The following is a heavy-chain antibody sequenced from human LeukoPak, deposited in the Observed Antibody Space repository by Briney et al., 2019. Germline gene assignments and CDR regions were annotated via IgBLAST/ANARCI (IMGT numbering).Heavy chain of an antibody. CDR1: GFTFSSHA. Sequence: PGGSLRLSXAASGFTFSSHAMSWVGQAPGKGLEWVSGISGSAGYTYYAVSVKGRFTISRDNSRNTLFLQMNSLRVEDTAVYYCANDRIDSGSYYYIDDWGQGTLVTVSS. D-gene: IGHD3-10*01. J-gene: IGHJ4*02. CDR3: ANDRIDSGSYYYIDD. V-gene: IGHV3-23*01. CDR2: ISGSAGYT.